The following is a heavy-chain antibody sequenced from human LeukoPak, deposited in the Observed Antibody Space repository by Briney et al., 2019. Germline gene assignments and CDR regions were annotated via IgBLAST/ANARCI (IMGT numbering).Heavy chain of an antibody. CDR1: GGTFSSYA. J-gene: IGHJ6*03. Sequence: SVKVSCKASGGTFSSYAISWVLQAPGQGLEWMGGIIPIFGTANYAQKFQGRVTITADESTSTAYMELSSLRSEDTAVYYCAHTLGYCSSTSCPKLYYYYYMDVWGKGTTVTVSS. CDR3: AHTLGYCSSTSCPKLYYYYYMDV. CDR2: IIPIFGTA. V-gene: IGHV1-69*01. D-gene: IGHD2-2*01.